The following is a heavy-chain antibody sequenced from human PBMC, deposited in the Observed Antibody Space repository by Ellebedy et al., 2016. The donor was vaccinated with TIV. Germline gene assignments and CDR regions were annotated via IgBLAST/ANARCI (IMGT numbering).Heavy chain of an antibody. Sequence: WVRQAPGKGLEWIGSIYYSGSTYYNPSLKSRVTISVDTSKNQFSLKLSSVTAADTAVYYCARGDRAYYYDSSGPEAYWGQGTLVTVSS. CDR3: ARGDRAYYYDSSGPEAY. V-gene: IGHV4-39*07. J-gene: IGHJ4*02. CDR2: IYYSGST. D-gene: IGHD3-22*01.